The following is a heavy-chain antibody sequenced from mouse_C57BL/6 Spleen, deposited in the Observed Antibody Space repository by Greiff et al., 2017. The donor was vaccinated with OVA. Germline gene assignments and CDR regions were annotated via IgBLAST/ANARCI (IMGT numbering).Heavy chain of an antibody. J-gene: IGHJ4*01. CDR1: GYTFTSYW. V-gene: IGHV1-5*01. CDR3: TRRRDYAMDY. Sequence: EVQVVEPGTVLARPGASVKMSCKTSGYTFTSYWMHWVKQRPGQGLEWIGAIYPGNSDTSYNQKFKGKAKLTAVTSASTAYMELRSLTSEDSAVYYCTRRRDYAMDYWGQGTSVTVSS. CDR2: IYPGNSDT.